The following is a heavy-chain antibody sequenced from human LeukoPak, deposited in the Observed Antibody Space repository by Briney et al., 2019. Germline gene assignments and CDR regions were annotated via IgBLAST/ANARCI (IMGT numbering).Heavy chain of an antibody. D-gene: IGHD4-17*01. J-gene: IGHJ4*02. Sequence: YYADSVRGRFTISRDNSKNTVFLQMNSLRAEDTAVYYCAKDIYGDYEYYLDYWGQGTLVTVSS. CDR3: AKDIYGDYEYYLDY. V-gene: IGHV3-23*01.